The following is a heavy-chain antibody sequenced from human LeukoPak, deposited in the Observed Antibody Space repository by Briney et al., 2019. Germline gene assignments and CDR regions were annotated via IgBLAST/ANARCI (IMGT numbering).Heavy chain of an antibody. V-gene: IGHV3-48*01. CDR1: GFTFTGHS. J-gene: IGHJ4*02. D-gene: IGHD3-10*01. Sequence: GGSLRLSCVASGFTFTGHSMNWVRQVPGKGLESVSYMSRSGDIIYYADSVKGRFTISRDNAKNSLYLQMNSLRAEDTAVYYCARDVYYGSGSPRLDYWGQGTLVTVSS. CDR2: MSRSGDII. CDR3: ARDVYYGSGSPRLDY.